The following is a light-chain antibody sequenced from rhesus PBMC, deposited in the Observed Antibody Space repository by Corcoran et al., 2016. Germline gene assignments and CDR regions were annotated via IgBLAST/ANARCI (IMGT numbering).Light chain of an antibody. V-gene: IGKV1-22*01. Sequence: DIQMTQSPSSLSASVGDTVTITCRASQSISSWLAWYQQKPGKAPKLLIYKASSFQSGVPSRFSGSGSGTDFTLTISSRQSAYFATYYCRQYSSSPYSFGQGTKVEIK. CDR2: KAS. CDR1: QSISSW. J-gene: IGKJ2*01. CDR3: RQYSSSPYS.